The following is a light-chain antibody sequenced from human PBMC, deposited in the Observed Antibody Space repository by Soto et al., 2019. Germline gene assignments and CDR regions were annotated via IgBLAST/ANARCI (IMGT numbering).Light chain of an antibody. CDR3: AAWDNSLSGRV. CDR1: SSNIGVNY. CDR2: DDN. Sequence: QSVLTQAPSASGTSGQRVTISCSGSSSNIGVNYVYWYQQVPGTAPKLLVFDDNQRPSGVPDRFSDSKSGTSAFLAISGLRSEDEADYYCAAWDNSLSGRVFGGGTKLTVL. J-gene: IGLJ3*02. V-gene: IGLV1-47*02.